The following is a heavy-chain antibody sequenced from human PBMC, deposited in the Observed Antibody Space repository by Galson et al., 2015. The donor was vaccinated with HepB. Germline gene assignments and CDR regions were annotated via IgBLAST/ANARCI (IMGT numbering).Heavy chain of an antibody. D-gene: IGHD3-10*01. V-gene: IGHV3-30*04. CDR2: ISYDGSNK. J-gene: IGHJ3*02. Sequence: SLRLSCAASGFTFSSYAMHWVRQAPGKGLEWVAVISYDGSNKYYADSVKGRFTISRDNSKNTLYLQMNSLRAEDTAVYYCARSMVRALAAFDIWGQGTMVTVSS. CDR3: ARSMVRALAAFDI. CDR1: GFTFSSYA.